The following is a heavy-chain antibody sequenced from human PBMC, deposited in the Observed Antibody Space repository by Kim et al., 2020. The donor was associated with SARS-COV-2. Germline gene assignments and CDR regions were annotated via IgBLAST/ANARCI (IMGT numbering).Heavy chain of an antibody. CDR2: IYYSGST. CDR3: ARAETIFGVVIGCFDY. J-gene: IGHJ4*02. Sequence: SETRSLTCTVSGGSISSGGYYWRWIRQHPEKGLEWIGYIYYSGSTYYNPSLKSRVTISVDTSKNQFSLKLSSVTAADTAVYYCARAETIFGVVIGCFDYWGQGTLVTVSS. D-gene: IGHD3-3*01. V-gene: IGHV4-31*03. CDR1: GGSISSGGYY.